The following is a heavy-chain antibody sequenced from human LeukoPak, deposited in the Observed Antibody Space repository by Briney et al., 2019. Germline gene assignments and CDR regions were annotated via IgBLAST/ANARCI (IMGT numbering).Heavy chain of an antibody. D-gene: IGHD5-12*01. Sequence: SQTLSLTCAISGDSASSNSAAWNWIRQSPSRGLEWLGRTYYRSKWYNDYAVSVKSRITINPDTSKNQFSLQLNSVTPEDTAVYYCARGGGYDESQHFDYWGQGTLVTVSS. CDR3: ARGGGYDESQHFDY. CDR2: TYYRSKWYN. J-gene: IGHJ4*02. CDR1: GDSASSNSAA. V-gene: IGHV6-1*01.